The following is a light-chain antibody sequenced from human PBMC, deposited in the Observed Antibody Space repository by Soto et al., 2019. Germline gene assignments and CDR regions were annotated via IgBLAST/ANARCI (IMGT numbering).Light chain of an antibody. CDR1: QSVRGN. CDR2: GAS. Sequence: EIVLSQSPGTLSLTPGERATLSCRASQSVRGNLAWYQQRPGQPPNLLIFGASHRAPDIPDRFSGSGSGTDFTLTISRLEPEDFAVYYCQQYGSSIQTFGQGTKV. CDR3: QQYGSSIQT. V-gene: IGKV3-20*01. J-gene: IGKJ1*01.